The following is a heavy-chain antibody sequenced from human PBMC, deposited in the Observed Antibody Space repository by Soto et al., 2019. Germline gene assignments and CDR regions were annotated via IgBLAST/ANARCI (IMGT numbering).Heavy chain of an antibody. Sequence: GGSLRLSCAASGFSFRDHSMNWVRQAPGKGLEWVANIKQDGSDKYYVDSVKGRFTISRDNAKNSLYLQMNSLRAEDTAVYYCATSAAAPGNYWGQGTLVTVSS. CDR3: ATSAAAPGNY. V-gene: IGHV3-7*01. J-gene: IGHJ4*02. CDR1: GFSFRDHS. CDR2: IKQDGSDK. D-gene: IGHD6-13*01.